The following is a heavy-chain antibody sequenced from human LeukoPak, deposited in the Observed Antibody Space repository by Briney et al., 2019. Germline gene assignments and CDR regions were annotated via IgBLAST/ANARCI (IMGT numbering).Heavy chain of an antibody. CDR1: GYSISSGFH. CDR2: IFHGGNT. CDR3: ARTRYCSGATCYSPELFDS. D-gene: IGHD2-15*01. Sequence: SETLSLTCAVSGYSISSGFHWGWLPQSPGKGLEWIGSIFHGGNTYYNPSLKSRVTISVDTSMNQFSLRVTSVTAADTAVYYCARTRYCSGATCYSPELFDSWGQGTLVTVSS. V-gene: IGHV4-38-2*01. J-gene: IGHJ4*02.